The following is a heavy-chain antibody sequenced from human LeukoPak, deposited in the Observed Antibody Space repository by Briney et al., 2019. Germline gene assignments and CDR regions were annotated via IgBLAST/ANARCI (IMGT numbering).Heavy chain of an antibody. CDR2: IYTSGST. CDR3: ARDAPDLYRMTTVSGIYYMDV. Sequence: SETLSLTCAVSGGSISSGGYYWSWIRQPAGKGLEWIGRIYTSGSTNYNPSLKSRVTMSVDTSKNQFSLKLSSVTAADTAVYYCARDAPDLYRMTTVSGIYYMDVWGKGTTVTVSS. D-gene: IGHD4-11*01. V-gene: IGHV4-61*02. J-gene: IGHJ6*03. CDR1: GGSISSGGYY.